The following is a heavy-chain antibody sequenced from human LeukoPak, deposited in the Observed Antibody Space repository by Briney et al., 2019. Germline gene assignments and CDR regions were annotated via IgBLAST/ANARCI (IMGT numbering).Heavy chain of an antibody. V-gene: IGHV3-66*01. CDR2: IYSGGST. J-gene: IGHJ4*02. D-gene: IGHD3-10*01. Sequence: PGGSLRLSCGASGFTVSTNYMSWVRQAPGKGLEWVSIIYSGGSTYYADSVKGRFTISRDYTKNSLYLQMNSLRAEDTAVYYCARDPSASYGSGSYYNDAFDYWGQGTLVTVSS. CDR1: GFTVSTNY. CDR3: ARDPSASYGSGSYYNDAFDY.